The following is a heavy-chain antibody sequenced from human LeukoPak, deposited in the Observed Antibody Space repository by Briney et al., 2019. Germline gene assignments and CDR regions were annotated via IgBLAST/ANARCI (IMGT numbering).Heavy chain of an antibody. J-gene: IGHJ4*02. Sequence: ASVKVSCKAFGYTITGYYIHWVRQAPGQGLEWMGWINPNNGGTNSAQKFQGRVTTTRDTSIGTAYMELNRLTYDDTAVYYCGRDRHWNLGNFDYWGQGTLVTVSS. CDR1: GYTITGYY. CDR3: GRDRHWNLGNFDY. CDR2: INPNNGGT. D-gene: IGHD1-1*01. V-gene: IGHV1-2*02.